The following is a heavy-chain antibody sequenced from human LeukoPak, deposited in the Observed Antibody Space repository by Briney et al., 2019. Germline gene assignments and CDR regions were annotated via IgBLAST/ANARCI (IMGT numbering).Heavy chain of an antibody. J-gene: IGHJ4*02. Sequence: KPSQTLSLTCTVSGGSISSGGYYWSWIRQPPGKGLEWIGYIYHSGSTYYNPSLKSRVTISVDRSKNQFSLKLGSVTAADTAVYYCARDRGGYADYWGQGTLVTVSS. V-gene: IGHV4-30-2*01. CDR1: GGSISSGGYY. CDR2: IYHSGST. D-gene: IGHD5-12*01. CDR3: ARDRGGYADY.